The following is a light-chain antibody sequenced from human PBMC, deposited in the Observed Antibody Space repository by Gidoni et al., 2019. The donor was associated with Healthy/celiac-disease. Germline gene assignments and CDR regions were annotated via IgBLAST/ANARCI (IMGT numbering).Light chain of an antibody. CDR3: QQYNNWLRT. CDR1: QSVNSN. CDR2: GAS. J-gene: IGKJ1*01. Sequence: EIVMTQSPATLSVSPGERATLSCRASQSVNSNLAWYQQKPGQAPRLLIYGASTRATGIPARFSGSGSGTEFTLTISSLQSEDFAVYYCQQYNNWLRTFGQGTKVEIK. V-gene: IGKV3-15*01.